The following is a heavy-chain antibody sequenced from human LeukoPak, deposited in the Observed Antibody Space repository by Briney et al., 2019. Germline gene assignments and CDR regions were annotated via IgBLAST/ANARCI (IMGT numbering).Heavy chain of an antibody. CDR2: IYYSGST. CDR3: ARLRSGWYFNWFDP. Sequence: PSETLSLTCTVSGGSISSSSYYWGWIRQPPGKGLEWIGSIYYSGSTYYNPSLKSRVTISVDTSKNQFSLRLSSVTAADTAVYYCARLRSGWYFNWFDPWGQGTLVTVSS. J-gene: IGHJ5*02. CDR1: GGSISSSSYY. D-gene: IGHD6-19*01. V-gene: IGHV4-39*01.